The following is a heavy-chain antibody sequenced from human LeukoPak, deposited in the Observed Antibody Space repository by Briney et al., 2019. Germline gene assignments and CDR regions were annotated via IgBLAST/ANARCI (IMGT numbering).Heavy chain of an antibody. D-gene: IGHD3-3*01. Sequence: ASVKVSCKASGYTFTSYYMHWVRQAPGQGLEWMGIINPSGGSTSYAQKFQGRVTMTRDTSTSTVYMELSSLRSEDTAVYYCARVFYDFWSGADYYYYGMDVWGQGTTVTVSS. CDR2: INPSGGST. CDR3: ARVFYDFWSGADYYYYGMDV. J-gene: IGHJ6*02. V-gene: IGHV1-46*01. CDR1: GYTFTSYY.